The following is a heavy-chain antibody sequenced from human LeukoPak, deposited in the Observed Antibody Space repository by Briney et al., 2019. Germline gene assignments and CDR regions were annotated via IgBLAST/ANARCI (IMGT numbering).Heavy chain of an antibody. V-gene: IGHV3-66*01. D-gene: IGHD3-22*01. CDR3: ARGEYYDTSPTLDY. CDR1: GFTFRDAA. J-gene: IGHJ4*02. Sequence: GGSLRLSCAASGFTFRDAAMTWVRQAPGKGLEWVSVIYSGGSTYYADSVKGRFTISRDNSKNTLYLQMNSLRAEDTAVYYCARGEYYDTSPTLDYWGQGTLVTVSS. CDR2: IYSGGST.